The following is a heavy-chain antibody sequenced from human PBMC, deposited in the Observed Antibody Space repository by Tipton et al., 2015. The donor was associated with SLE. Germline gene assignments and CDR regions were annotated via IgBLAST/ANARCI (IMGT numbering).Heavy chain of an antibody. CDR3: ARDPKY. V-gene: IGHV4-4*02. Sequence: TLSLTCAVSGGSISTSNWWNWVRQAPGKGLEWIGEIYHTESTNYNPSFNSRVAIYLDKSKNQFSLTLSSVTAADTAVYYCARDPKYWGQGTLVIVSS. CDR2: IYHTEST. CDR1: GGSISTSNW. J-gene: IGHJ4*02.